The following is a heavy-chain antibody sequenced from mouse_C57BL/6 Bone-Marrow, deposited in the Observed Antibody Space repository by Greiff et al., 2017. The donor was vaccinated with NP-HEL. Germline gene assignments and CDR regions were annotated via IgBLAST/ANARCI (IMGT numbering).Heavy chain of an antibody. CDR3: ARQDYYGSSYGYFDV. D-gene: IGHD1-1*01. CDR1: GFTFSDYG. V-gene: IGHV5-15*01. Sequence: EVKVVESGGGLVQPGGSLKLSCAASGFTFSDYGMAWVRQAPRKGPEWVAFISNLAYSIYYADTVTGRFTISRENVKNTLYRGMSNLRSEYTAMYYCARQDYYGSSYGYFDVWGTGTTVTVSS. J-gene: IGHJ1*03. CDR2: ISNLAYSI.